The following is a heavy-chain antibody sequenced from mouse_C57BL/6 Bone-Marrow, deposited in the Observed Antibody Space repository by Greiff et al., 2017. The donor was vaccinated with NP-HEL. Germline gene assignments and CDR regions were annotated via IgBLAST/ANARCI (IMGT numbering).Heavy chain of an antibody. J-gene: IGHJ4*01. CDR3: TTSGYYDYDAYAMDY. CDR2: IDPENGDT. CDR1: GFNIKDDY. Sequence: VQLQQSGAELVRPGASVKLSCTASGFNIKDDYMHWVKQRPEQGLEWIGWIDPENGDTEYASKFQGKATITADTSSNTAYLQLSSLTSEDTAVYYCTTSGYYDYDAYAMDYWGQGTSVTVSS. V-gene: IGHV14-4*01. D-gene: IGHD2-4*01.